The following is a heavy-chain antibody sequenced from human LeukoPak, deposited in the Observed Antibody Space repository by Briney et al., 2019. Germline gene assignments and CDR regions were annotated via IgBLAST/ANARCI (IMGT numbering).Heavy chain of an antibody. V-gene: IGHV4-39*07. CDR3: AKPADPFIVGATTFFDY. CDR2: IYYSGST. D-gene: IGHD1-26*01. J-gene: IGHJ4*02. Sequence: SETLSLTCTVSGGSISSSSYYWGWIRQPPGKGLEWIGSIYYSGSTYYNPSLKSRVTISVDKSKNQFSLKLSSVTAADTAVYYCAKPADPFIVGATTFFDYWGQGTLVTVSS. CDR1: GGSISSSSYY.